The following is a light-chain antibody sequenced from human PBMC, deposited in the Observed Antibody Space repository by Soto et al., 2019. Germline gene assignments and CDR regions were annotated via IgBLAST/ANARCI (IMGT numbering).Light chain of an antibody. CDR2: GGS. CDR1: QSVSSRY. V-gene: IGKV3-20*01. CDR3: HQYGGSPPIT. Sequence: EIVLTQSPGTMSLSPGERATLSCRASQSVSSRYLAWYQQKPGQAPRLLIYGGSSRATGIPDRFSGSGSGTDFTLIISRLEPEDFAMYYCHQYGGSPPITFGGGTKVEIK. J-gene: IGKJ4*01.